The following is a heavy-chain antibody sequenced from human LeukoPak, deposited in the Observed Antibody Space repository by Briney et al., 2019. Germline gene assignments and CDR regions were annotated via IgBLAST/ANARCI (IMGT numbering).Heavy chain of an antibody. V-gene: IGHV3-21*01. CDR2: IISSSDI. D-gene: IGHD3-3*01. Sequence: GGSLILSCAASAFTSISYNMDWVLQAPGKGLEWVSSIISSSDIYYADAVKGRFTISRDNAKNSLYLQMNSLRAEDTAVYYCARDLPHYDFWSGYSYGMDVWGQGTTVTVSS. CDR1: AFTSISYN. J-gene: IGHJ6*02. CDR3: ARDLPHYDFWSGYSYGMDV.